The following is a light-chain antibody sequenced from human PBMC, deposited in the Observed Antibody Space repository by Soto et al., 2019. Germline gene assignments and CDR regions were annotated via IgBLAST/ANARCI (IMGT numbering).Light chain of an antibody. CDR1: QSVTSYY. CDR3: QLYGSSSYT. Sequence: EVVLMQSPGTLSLSPGEIATLSCRSSQSVTSYYLAWYQQKPGQAPRLLMYGASRSANDIPDRFRGSGCETDFHLTISMLEHEDCAEYYCQLYGSSSYTFGQGTKLEIK. CDR2: GAS. V-gene: IGKV3-20*01. J-gene: IGKJ2*01.